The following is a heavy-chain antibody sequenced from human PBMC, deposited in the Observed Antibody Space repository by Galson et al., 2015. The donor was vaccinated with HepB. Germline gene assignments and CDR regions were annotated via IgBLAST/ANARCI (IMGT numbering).Heavy chain of an antibody. J-gene: IGHJ3*02. V-gene: IGHV3-30*03. CDR3: FTTPEGATTGDAFDI. CDR1: GFTFSSYG. D-gene: IGHD1-26*01. Sequence: SLRLSCAASGFTFSSYGMHWVRQAPGKGLEWVAVISYDGSNKYYADSVKGRFTISRDNSKNTLYLQMNSLRAEDTAVYYCFTTPEGATTGDAFDIWGQGTMVTVSS. CDR2: ISYDGSNK.